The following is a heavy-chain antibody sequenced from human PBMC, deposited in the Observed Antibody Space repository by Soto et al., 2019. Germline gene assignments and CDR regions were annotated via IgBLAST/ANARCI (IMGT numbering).Heavy chain of an antibody. J-gene: IGHJ6*02. CDR1: GGSISXXXXX. CDR3: AREDSTEGGMDV. V-gene: IGHV4-31*03. CDR2: IYYSGST. Sequence: TLSLTCTVFGGSISXXXXXWSWIRQHPGKGLEWIGYIYYSGSTYYNPSLKSRVTISVDTSKNQFSLKLRSVTAADTAVYYCAREDSTEGGMDVWGQGTTVTVSS. D-gene: IGHD4-17*01.